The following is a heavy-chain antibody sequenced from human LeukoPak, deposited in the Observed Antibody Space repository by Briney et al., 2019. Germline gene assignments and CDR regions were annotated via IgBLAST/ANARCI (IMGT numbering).Heavy chain of an antibody. CDR1: GGSISSGSYY. CDR3: ARGRRDGYNRYFDY. Sequence: SETLSLTCTVSGGSISSGSYYWSWIRQPAGKGLEWIGRIYTSGSTNYNPSLKSRVTISVDTSKNQFSLKLSSVTAADTAVYYCARGRRDGYNRYFDYWGQGTLVTVSS. D-gene: IGHD5-24*01. CDR2: IYTSGST. J-gene: IGHJ4*02. V-gene: IGHV4-61*02.